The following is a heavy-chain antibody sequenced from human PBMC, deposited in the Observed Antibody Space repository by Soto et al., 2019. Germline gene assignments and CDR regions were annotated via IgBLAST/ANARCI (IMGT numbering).Heavy chain of an antibody. V-gene: IGHV1-46*03. Sequence: SVKVTCKESGSTLTSNYMHWVRQAPGQGLEWVGIINPSDGSTSHAQKFQGRVTMTRDTSTSTVYMELSSLRSEDTAVYYCTKAGRSDFDYWGQGTLVTVSS. CDR3: TKAGRSDFDY. J-gene: IGHJ4*02. CDR1: GSTLTSNY. CDR2: INPSDGST.